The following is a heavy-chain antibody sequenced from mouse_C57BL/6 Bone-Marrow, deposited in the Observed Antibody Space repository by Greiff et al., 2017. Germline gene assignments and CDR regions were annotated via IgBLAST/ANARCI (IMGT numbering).Heavy chain of an antibody. CDR1: GYTFTSYW. D-gene: IGHD1-1*01. CDR3: ARLNDYYGSSYWYFDV. J-gene: IGHJ1*03. CDR2: IHPNSGST. Sequence: VQLQQPGAELVKPGASVTLSCKASGYTFTSYWMHWVKQRPGQGLEWIGMIHPNSGSTNYNEKFKSKATLTVDKSSSTAYMQLSSLTSEDSAVYYCARLNDYYGSSYWYFDVWGTGTTVTVSS. V-gene: IGHV1-64*01.